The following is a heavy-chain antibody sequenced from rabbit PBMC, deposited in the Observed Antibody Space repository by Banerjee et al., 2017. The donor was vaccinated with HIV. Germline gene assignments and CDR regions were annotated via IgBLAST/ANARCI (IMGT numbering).Heavy chain of an antibody. V-gene: IGHV1S45*01. CDR1: GFSFSSNW. D-gene: IGHD1-1*01. CDR2: IDTSDGDT. Sequence: LEESGGGLVKPGGTLTLTCTVSGFSFSSNWICWVRQAPGKGLEWIACIDTSDGDTDYANWPKGRFTFSKTSSTTVTLQMTSLTAADTATYFCARDLEGVIGWNFGWWGPGTLVTVS. CDR3: ARDLEGVIGWNFGW. J-gene: IGHJ4*01.